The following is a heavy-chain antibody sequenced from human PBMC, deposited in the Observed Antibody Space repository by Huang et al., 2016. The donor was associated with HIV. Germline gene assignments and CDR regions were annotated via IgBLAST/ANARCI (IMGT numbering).Heavy chain of an antibody. V-gene: IGHV4-59*01. CDR3: ARSHSIHWGFNWFDP. D-gene: IGHD7-27*01. Sequence: QVQLQESGPGLVKPSETLSLTCTVSGGSISSYYWSWIRQPPGKGLEWSGSMYYSGSTNYNPSLKSRVTISVDTSKNQFSLKLSSVTAADTAVYYCARSHSIHWGFNWFDPWGQGTLVTVSS. CDR2: MYYSGST. CDR1: GGSISSYY. J-gene: IGHJ5*02.